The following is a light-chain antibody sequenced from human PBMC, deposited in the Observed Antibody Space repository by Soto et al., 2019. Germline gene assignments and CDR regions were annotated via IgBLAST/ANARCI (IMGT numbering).Light chain of an antibody. V-gene: IGKV3-20*01. Sequence: EIVLTQSPGTLSLSPGERATLSCRASQSVSSSYLAWYQQKPGQAPRLLIYGASSRATGIPDRFSGSGSGPDFTLTNSRLEPEDFAVYYCQQYGSSPRTFGRGTKVEIK. CDR2: GAS. CDR3: QQYGSSPRT. CDR1: QSVSSSY. J-gene: IGKJ1*01.